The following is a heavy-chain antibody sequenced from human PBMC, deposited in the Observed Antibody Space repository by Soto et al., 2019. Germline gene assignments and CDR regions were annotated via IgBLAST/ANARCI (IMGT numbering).Heavy chain of an antibody. J-gene: IGHJ4*02. CDR3: ARVGGYSGYSDY. Sequence: GGSLRLSCAASGFSFSGDWMAWVRQAPGKGLEWVASIKEDGSEQGYVDSVEGRFSISRDNSKNTLYLQMNSLRAEDTAVYYCARVGGYSGYSDYWGQGTLVTVSS. D-gene: IGHD5-12*01. CDR2: IKEDGSEQ. V-gene: IGHV3-7*02. CDR1: GFSFSGDW.